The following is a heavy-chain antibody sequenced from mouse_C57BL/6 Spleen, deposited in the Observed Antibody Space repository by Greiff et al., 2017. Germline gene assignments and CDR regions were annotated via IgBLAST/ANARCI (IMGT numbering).Heavy chain of an antibody. J-gene: IGHJ3*01. Sequence: QVHVKQSGAELVKPGASVKISCKASGYAFSSYWMNWVKQRPGKGLEWIGQIYPGDGDTNYNGKFKGKATLTADKSSSTAYMQLSSLTSEDSAVYFCARRDLRDSSGSWFAYWGQGTLVTVSA. V-gene: IGHV1-80*01. CDR1: GYAFSSYW. CDR2: IYPGDGDT. CDR3: ARRDLRDSSGSWFAY. D-gene: IGHD3-2*02.